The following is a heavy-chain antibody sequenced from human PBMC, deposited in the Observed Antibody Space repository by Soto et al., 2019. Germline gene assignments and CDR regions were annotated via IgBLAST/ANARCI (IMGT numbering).Heavy chain of an antibody. V-gene: IGHV1-69*02. Sequence: QVQLVQSGAEVKEPGSSVKVSCKASGGTFNSDTINWVRQAPGQGLEWMGRINSILGISNYAQKFQGRIAITADKATNSGYMELSSLRSEDTAVYYCARGPVRGMGGDSWRQGTLVNVS. D-gene: IGHD3-16*01. CDR3: ARGPVRGMGGDS. CDR1: GGTFNSDT. J-gene: IGHJ5*01. CDR2: INSILGIS.